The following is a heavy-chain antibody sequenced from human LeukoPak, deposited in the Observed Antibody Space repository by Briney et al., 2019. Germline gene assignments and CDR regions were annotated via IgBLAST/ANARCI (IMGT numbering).Heavy chain of an antibody. Sequence: PAGGSLRLSCAASGFTFSHFAMHWVRQAPGKGLEWVAVISYDGKKNYYADSVKGRFTLTRDDSANTLSLQMNSLRAEDTAVYYCVRGSKIRGVIPEGEFDYWGQGTLVTVSS. CDR1: GFTFSHFA. CDR3: VRGSKIRGVIPEGEFDY. CDR2: ISYDGKKN. V-gene: IGHV3-30*03. J-gene: IGHJ4*02. D-gene: IGHD3-10*01.